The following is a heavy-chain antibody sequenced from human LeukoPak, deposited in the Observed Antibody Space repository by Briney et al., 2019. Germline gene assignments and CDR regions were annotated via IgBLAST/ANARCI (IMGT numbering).Heavy chain of an antibody. CDR1: GFTFSSYS. Sequence: GGSLRLSCAASGFTFSSYSMNWVRQAPGKGLEWVSYISSSSSTIYYADSVKGRFTISRDNAKNSLYLQMNSLRAEDTAVYYCARECSGSYYVSDYWGQGTLVTVSS. J-gene: IGHJ4*02. D-gene: IGHD1-26*01. CDR2: ISSSSSTI. V-gene: IGHV3-48*01. CDR3: ARECSGSYYVSDY.